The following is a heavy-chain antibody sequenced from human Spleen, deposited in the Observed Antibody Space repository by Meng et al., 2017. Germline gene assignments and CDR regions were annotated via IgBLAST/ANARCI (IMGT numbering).Heavy chain of an antibody. V-gene: IGHV7-4-1*02. D-gene: IGHD2-15*01. CDR1: GHTFTSYG. CDR2: INTNTANP. Sequence: ASVKVSCKASGHTFTSYGVTWVRQAPGQGLEWMGWINTNTANPTYAQDFSGRFVFSLDTSVSTAYLQISSLKAEDTAVYYCARGGYCSGGSCYPAGYWGQGTLVTVSS. CDR3: ARGGYCSGGSCYPAGY. J-gene: IGHJ4*02.